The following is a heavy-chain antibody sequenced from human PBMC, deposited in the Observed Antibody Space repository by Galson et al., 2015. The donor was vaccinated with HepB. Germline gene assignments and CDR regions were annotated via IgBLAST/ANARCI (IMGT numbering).Heavy chain of an antibody. V-gene: IGHV1-3*04. CDR2: INTGNGNT. D-gene: IGHD3-10*01. J-gene: IGHJ4*02. CDR3: AKDEMVRGFVAGCYFNH. Sequence: SVKVSCKASGYTLTRHAIHWVRQAPGQRLGWMGWINTGNGNTHYSQKFQGRVTITRDTSASIAYMELNSLRSEDTAVYYCAKDEMVRGFVAGCYFNHWGQGTLVTASS. CDR1: GYTLTRHA.